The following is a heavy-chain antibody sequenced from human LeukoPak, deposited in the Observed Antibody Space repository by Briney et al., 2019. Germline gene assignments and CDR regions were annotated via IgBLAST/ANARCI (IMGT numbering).Heavy chain of an antibody. CDR1: GGSISSGDYY. J-gene: IGHJ3*02. CDR3: ARVAYCGGDCYLSAHAFDI. V-gene: IGHV4-30-4*01. D-gene: IGHD2-21*02. Sequence: SETLSLTCTVSGGSISSGDYYWSWIRQPPGKGLEWIGYIYYSGSTYYNPSLKSRVTISVDTSKNQFSLKLSSVTAADTAVYYCARVAYCGGDCYLSAHAFDIWGQGTMVTVSS. CDR2: IYYSGST.